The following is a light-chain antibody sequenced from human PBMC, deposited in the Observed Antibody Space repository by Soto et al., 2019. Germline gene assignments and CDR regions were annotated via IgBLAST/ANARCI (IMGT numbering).Light chain of an antibody. J-gene: IGKJ5*01. CDR1: QSVSSD. CDR3: QQYNNWPIT. V-gene: IGKV3-15*01. Sequence: DKVMTQSPSTLSGSPGETATLSCGASQSVSSDLAWYQQKPGQAPRLLIYAASTRATDIPARFSGSGYGTEFTLTINSLQSEDFAIYFCQQYNNWPITFGQGTRLEIK. CDR2: AAS.